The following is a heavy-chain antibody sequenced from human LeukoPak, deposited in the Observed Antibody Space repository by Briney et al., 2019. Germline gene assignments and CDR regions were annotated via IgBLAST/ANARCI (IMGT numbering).Heavy chain of an antibody. CDR1: GYSFNNYW. V-gene: IGHV5-51*01. CDR2: IYPGDSNT. Sequence: GESLKISCQASGYSFNNYWIGWVRQMPGRGLEWMGIIYPGDSNTRYSPSFQGQVTISADKSISTAYLQWSSLKASDTAMYYCARTYYYDSSGLPTAFDYWGQGTLVTVSS. J-gene: IGHJ4*02. D-gene: IGHD3-22*01. CDR3: ARTYYYDSSGLPTAFDY.